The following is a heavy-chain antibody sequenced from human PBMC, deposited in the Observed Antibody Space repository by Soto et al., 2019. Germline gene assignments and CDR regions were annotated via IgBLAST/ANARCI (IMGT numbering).Heavy chain of an antibody. CDR1: GYSFTAYG. D-gene: IGHD3-3*01. Sequence: QVQVVQSGDEVKETGASVRVSCKTSGYSFTAYGISWVRQAPGQGLEWMGWISCYNGKTKYAQKVQGRVTMTTATSTSTAYMEVRRLGSYATAIYYCARDAPPPELRFLEWHNYDYNGMDVWGQGTTVTVSS. V-gene: IGHV1-18*01. CDR3: ARDAPPPELRFLEWHNYDYNGMDV. J-gene: IGHJ6*02. CDR2: ISCYNGKT.